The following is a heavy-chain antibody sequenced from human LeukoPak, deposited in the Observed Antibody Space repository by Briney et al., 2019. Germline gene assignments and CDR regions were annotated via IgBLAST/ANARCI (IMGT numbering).Heavy chain of an antibody. CDR1: GFTFSTYA. V-gene: IGHV3-23*01. Sequence: GGSLRLSCAASGFTFSTYAMNWVRQAPGKGLEWVSTVSRGGDSTDYADSVKGRFTISRDNSKNTVYLQMNSLRAEDTAVYYCAKDLFGDYGELDYWGQGTLVTVSS. CDR2: VSRGGDST. J-gene: IGHJ4*02. CDR3: AKDLFGDYGELDY. D-gene: IGHD4-17*01.